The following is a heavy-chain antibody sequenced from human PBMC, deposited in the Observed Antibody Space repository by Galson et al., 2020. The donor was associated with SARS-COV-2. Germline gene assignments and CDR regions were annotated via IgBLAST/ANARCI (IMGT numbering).Heavy chain of an antibody. Sequence: GESLKISCAASGFTFSIFAMTWVRQAPGKGLEWVSTICRSGLTTYYAGSVEGRFTISRDISKNTLYLQMNSLRAEDTAVYYCAKGAEYGASGADYWGQGTMVTVSS. CDR2: ICRSGLTT. V-gene: IGHV3-23*01. J-gene: IGHJ4*02. CDR3: AKGAEYGASGADY. CDR1: GFTFSIFA. D-gene: IGHD4-17*01.